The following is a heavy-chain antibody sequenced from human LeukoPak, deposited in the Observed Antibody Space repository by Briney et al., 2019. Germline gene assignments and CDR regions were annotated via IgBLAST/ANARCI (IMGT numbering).Heavy chain of an antibody. D-gene: IGHD4-17*01. V-gene: IGHV1-46*01. J-gene: IGHJ4*02. CDR3: ASAGLRRPFDY. CDR2: INPSGGST. CDR1: GYTFTTYA. Sequence: GASVKVSCKASGYTFTTYAMSWVRQAPGQGLEWMGIINPSGGSTSYAQKFQGRVTMTRDTSTGTVYMELSSLRSEDTAVYYCASAGLRRPFDYWGQGTLVTVSS.